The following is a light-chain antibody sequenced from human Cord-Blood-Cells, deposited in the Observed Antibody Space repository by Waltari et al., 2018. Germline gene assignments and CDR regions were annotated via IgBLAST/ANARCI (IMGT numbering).Light chain of an antibody. V-gene: IGLV10-54*01. CDR3: SAWDSSLSAWV. CDR2: RNN. J-gene: IGLJ3*02. CDR1: SNNVGNQG. Sequence: QAGLTQPPSVSKGLRQTATLTCTGNSNNVGNQGAAWLQQHQGHPPKLLSYRNNNRPSGISERLSASRSGNTASLTITGLQPEDEADYDCSAWDSSLSAWVVGGGTKLTVL.